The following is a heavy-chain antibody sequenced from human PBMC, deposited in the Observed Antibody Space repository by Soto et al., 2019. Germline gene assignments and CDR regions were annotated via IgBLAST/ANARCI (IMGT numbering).Heavy chain of an antibody. V-gene: IGHV4-59*01. Sequence: SETLSLTCTVSGGSISPYYWSWIRQSPGMGLEMIGYVYYTGSTIYNPSLTSRVTISVDTSNNQFSLRLTSVTAADTAAYYCARMPYTGSNPPFDHWGRGILVTVSS. CDR1: GGSISPYY. CDR2: VYYTGST. J-gene: IGHJ4*02. D-gene: IGHD1-26*01. CDR3: ARMPYTGSNPPFDH.